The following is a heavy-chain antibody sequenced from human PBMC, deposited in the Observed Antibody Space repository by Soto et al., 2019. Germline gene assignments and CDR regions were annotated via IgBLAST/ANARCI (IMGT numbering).Heavy chain of an antibody. CDR2: INAGNGNT. CDR1: GYTFTNYA. V-gene: IGHV1-3*01. CDR3: ASAGFCSTTSCSDAFDI. D-gene: IGHD2-2*01. J-gene: IGHJ3*02. Sequence: QVQLVQSGAEVKKPGASVKVSCKASGYTFTNYAMHWVRQAPGQRPEWMGWINAGNGNTKFSQRFKGRVTITRDTSASIAYMELSSLTSEDTAVYYCASAGFCSTTSCSDAFDIWGQGTMVTVSS.